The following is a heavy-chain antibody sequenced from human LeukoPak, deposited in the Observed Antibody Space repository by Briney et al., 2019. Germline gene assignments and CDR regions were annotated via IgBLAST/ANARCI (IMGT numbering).Heavy chain of an antibody. J-gene: IGHJ4*02. V-gene: IGHV4-59*08. D-gene: IGHD6-6*01. CDR2: LYDSGST. CDR3: ARGTWSSSIDY. CDR1: GGSISSYY. Sequence: SETLSLTCTVSGGSISSYYWSWIRQSPGKGLEWIGYLYDSGSTNYNPSLKSRVTISVGTSKKQFSLKLSSVTAADTAVYYCARGTWSSSIDYWGQGTLVTVSS.